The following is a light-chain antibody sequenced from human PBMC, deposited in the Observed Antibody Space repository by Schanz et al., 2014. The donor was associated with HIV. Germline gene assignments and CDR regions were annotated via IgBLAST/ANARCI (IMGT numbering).Light chain of an antibody. CDR3: LSFDSSLRGWV. V-gene: IGLV1-40*01. CDR2: SDD. Sequence: QSVLTQPPSVSGAPGQRVTISCTGSGSNIGAGYDVNWYQQLPETAPTLLIYSDDQRPSGVPDRFSGSKSGTSVSLAITGLRAEDEADYYCLSFDSSLRGWVFGGGTKLTVL. J-gene: IGLJ3*02. CDR1: GSNIGAGYD.